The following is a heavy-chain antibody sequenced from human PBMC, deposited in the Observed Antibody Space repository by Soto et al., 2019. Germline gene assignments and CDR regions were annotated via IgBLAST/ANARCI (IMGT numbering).Heavy chain of an antibody. CDR3: TKGGQQLIRYWFDP. CDR1: GFTFSNYG. J-gene: IGHJ5*02. CDR2: ISYDGSNT. D-gene: IGHD6-13*01. V-gene: IGHV3-30*18. Sequence: QVQLVESGGGVVQPGRSLRLSCAASGFTFSNYGMHWVRQAPGKGLEWVAVISYDGSNTYYADSVKGRFTISRDNSKNTLYLQMNSLRAEDTAVYYCTKGGQQLIRYWFDPWGQGTLVTVSS.